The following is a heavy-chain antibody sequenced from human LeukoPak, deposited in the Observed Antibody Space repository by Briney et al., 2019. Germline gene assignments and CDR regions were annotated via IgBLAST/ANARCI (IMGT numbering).Heavy chain of an antibody. D-gene: IGHD4-11*01. Sequence: SVKVSCKASGGTFSSYAISWVRQAPGQGLEWMGGIIPIFGTANYAQKFQGRVTITADESTSTAYMELSSLRSEDTAVYYCARGVTTGGGYYYYYYMDVWGKGTTVTVSS. CDR2: IIPIFGTA. V-gene: IGHV1-69*13. J-gene: IGHJ6*03. CDR1: GGTFSSYA. CDR3: ARGVTTGGGYYYYYYMDV.